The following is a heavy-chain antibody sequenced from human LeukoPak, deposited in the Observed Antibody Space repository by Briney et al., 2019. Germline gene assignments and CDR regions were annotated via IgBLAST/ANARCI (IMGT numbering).Heavy chain of an antibody. D-gene: IGHD2/OR15-2a*01. CDR1: VGTLSSCT. J-gene: IGHJ6*03. CDR3: ARDNKTSYSYFTDV. V-gene: IGHV1-69*01. Sequence: SVKVSFKACVGTLSSCTINCVRQAPGQGLEWMGGIIPIFGTANYAQKFQGRVTISADESTSTAYMEPSSLRSDDTAVYYCARDNKTSYSYFTDVWGKGTTVTVSS. CDR2: IIPIFGTA.